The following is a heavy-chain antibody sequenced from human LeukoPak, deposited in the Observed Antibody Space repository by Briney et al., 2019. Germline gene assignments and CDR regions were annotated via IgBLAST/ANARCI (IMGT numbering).Heavy chain of an antibody. J-gene: IGHJ3*02. CDR2: IYYSGST. D-gene: IGHD6-13*01. CDR3: ARDLYSSKTNDAFVI. V-gene: IGHV4-39*07. Sequence: SETLSLTCTVSGGSIRSSNYYWGWIRQPPGKGLQWIGSIYYSGSTYYNPSLKSRVTISLDTSKNQFSLKLSSVTAADTAVYYCARDLYSSKTNDAFVIWGQGTMVTVSS. CDR1: GGSIRSSNYY.